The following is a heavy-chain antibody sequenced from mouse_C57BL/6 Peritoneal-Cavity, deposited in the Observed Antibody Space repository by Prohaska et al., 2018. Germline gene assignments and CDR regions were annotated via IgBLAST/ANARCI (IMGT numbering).Heavy chain of an antibody. CDR3: AREDDYAYAMDY. CDR1: GYTFTDYY. CDR2: INPYNGGT. D-gene: IGHD2-4*01. V-gene: IGHV1-19*01. J-gene: IGHJ4*01. Sequence: EVQLQQSGPVLVKPGASVKMSCKASGYTFTDYYMNWVKQSHGKSLEWIGMINPYNGGTRYSQKFKDKSTLTVDKSSNTAYMELNSLTSEDSAVYYCAREDDYAYAMDYWGQGTSVTVSS.